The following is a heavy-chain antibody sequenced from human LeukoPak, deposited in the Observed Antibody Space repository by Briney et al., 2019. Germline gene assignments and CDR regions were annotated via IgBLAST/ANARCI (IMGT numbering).Heavy chain of an antibody. Sequence: SETLSLTCTVSGGSISGSSYFWGWIRQPPGKGLEWIGSIYYSGTTYYNPSLKSRVTISVDTSKDQFSLKLSSVTPADTAVYYCARHSLGYSSFNFHYWGQGTLATVSS. D-gene: IGHD6-6*01. CDR3: ARHSLGYSSFNFHY. CDR1: GGSISGSSYF. J-gene: IGHJ4*02. V-gene: IGHV4-39*01. CDR2: IYYSGTT.